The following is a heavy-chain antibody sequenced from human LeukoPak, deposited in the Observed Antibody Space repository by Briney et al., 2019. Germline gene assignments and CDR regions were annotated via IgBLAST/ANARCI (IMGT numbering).Heavy chain of an antibody. CDR3: ARGRYYSSTSCYGYYYYGMDV. CDR1: GGSFSGYY. J-gene: IGHJ6*02. V-gene: IGHV4-34*01. D-gene: IGHD2-2*01. Sequence: PSETLSLTCAVYGGSFSGYYWSWIRQPPGKGLEWIGEINHSGSTNYNPSLKSRVTISVDTSKNQFSLKLSSVTAADTAVYYCARGRYYSSTSCYGYYYYGMDVWGQGTTVTVSS. CDR2: INHSGST.